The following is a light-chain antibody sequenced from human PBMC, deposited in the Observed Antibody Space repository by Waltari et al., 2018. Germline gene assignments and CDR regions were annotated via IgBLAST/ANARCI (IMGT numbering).Light chain of an antibody. V-gene: IGLV2-23*02. CDR3: CSYADGTTSV. Sequence: QSALTQPASVSGSPGQSITISCTGTSSDIGAYNLVSWYQQHPGKAPKVIIYGVTERPSGVSDRFSGSNSANTAALTISGLQAEDEADYYCCSYADGTTSVFGGRTKVTVL. J-gene: IGLJ3*02. CDR1: SSDIGAYNL. CDR2: GVT.